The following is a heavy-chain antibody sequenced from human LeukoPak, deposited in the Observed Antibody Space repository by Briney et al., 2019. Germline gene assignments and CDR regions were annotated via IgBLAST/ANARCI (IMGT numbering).Heavy chain of an antibody. V-gene: IGHV3-53*01. J-gene: IGHJ3*02. Sequence: PGGSLRLSCAASGFTPSSNYMSWVRQAPGRGLEWVSVIYSGGSTYYADSVKGRFTISRDNSKNTLYLQMNSLTAEDTAVYYCARVGVVPAAIPDGFDIWGQGTMVTVSS. D-gene: IGHD2-2*01. CDR3: ARVGVVPAAIPDGFDI. CDR2: IYSGGST. CDR1: GFTPSSNY.